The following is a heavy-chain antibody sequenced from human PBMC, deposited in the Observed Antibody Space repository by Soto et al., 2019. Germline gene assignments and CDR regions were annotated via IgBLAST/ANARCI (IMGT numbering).Heavy chain of an antibody. CDR3: ARVPQRIAARAMEFDY. J-gene: IGHJ4*02. CDR1: GGSISSGGYY. D-gene: IGHD6-6*01. CDR2: IYYSGST. Sequence: QVQLQESGPGLVKPSQTLSLTCTVSGGSISSGGYYWSWIRQHPGKGLEWIGYIYYSGSTYYNPSRTSRVTISVDTFKNQFSLKLSSVTAADTAVYYCARVPQRIAARAMEFDYWGQGTLVTVSS. V-gene: IGHV4-31*03.